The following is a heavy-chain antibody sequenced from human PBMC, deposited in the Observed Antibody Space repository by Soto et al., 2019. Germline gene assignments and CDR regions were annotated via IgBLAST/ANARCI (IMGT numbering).Heavy chain of an antibody. CDR2: IWYNGTNK. CDR3: ARAGSAASGNPFNY. V-gene: IGHV3-33*08. Sequence: QEHLVESGGGVVQPGRSLRLSCAASGFDFSSYGMHWVRQAPGKGLEWVAVIWYNGTNKYYADSVKGRFTIARDNSKNTLFLQINSLRVDDTAMYYCARAGSAASGNPFNYWGQGTLVTVSS. D-gene: IGHD6-13*01. J-gene: IGHJ4*02. CDR1: GFDFSSYG.